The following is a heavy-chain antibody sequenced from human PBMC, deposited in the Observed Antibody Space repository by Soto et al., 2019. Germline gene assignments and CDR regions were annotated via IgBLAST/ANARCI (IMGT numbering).Heavy chain of an antibody. V-gene: IGHV1-18*01. CDR2: ISGYNGNT. Sequence: ASVKVSCKASGYTFTNYGFSWVRQAPGQGLEWMGWISGYNGNTKYAEKFQGRVTMTTDTSTSTAHMELRSLRSDDTAVYYCAREGQAPYYYYGMDVRAQGTADTVSS. J-gene: IGHJ6*02. CDR1: GYTFTNYG. CDR3: AREGQAPYYYYGMDV.